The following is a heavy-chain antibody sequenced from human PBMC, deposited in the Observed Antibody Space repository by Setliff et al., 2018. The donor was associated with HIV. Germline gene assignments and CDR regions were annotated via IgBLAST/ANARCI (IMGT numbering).Heavy chain of an antibody. CDR3: ARENYYVIEY. V-gene: IGHV3-23*01. J-gene: IGHJ4*02. Sequence: SLRLSCAASGFTFSSYAMSWVRQAPGKGLEWVSTISTSGANTYDADSMKGRFTISRDNSKNTLYLQMNSLTAEDTAVYYCARENYYVIEYWGQGTLVTVSS. CDR1: GFTFSSYA. CDR2: ISTSGANT. D-gene: IGHD3-10*02.